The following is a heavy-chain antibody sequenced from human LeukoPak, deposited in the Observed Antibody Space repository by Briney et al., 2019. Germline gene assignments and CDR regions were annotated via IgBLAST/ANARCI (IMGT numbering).Heavy chain of an antibody. Sequence: GGSLRLSCVASGFKFSTYWMSWVRQAPGKGLEWVANIKQDGSDKYYVDSVKGRFTISRDNSKNTLYLQMKSLRAENTAVYYCAKGGGYEAQYYYYYLDVWGKGTTVTISS. CDR1: GFKFSTYW. CDR3: AKGGGYEAQYYYYYLDV. J-gene: IGHJ6*03. V-gene: IGHV3-7*01. D-gene: IGHD5-12*01. CDR2: IKQDGSDK.